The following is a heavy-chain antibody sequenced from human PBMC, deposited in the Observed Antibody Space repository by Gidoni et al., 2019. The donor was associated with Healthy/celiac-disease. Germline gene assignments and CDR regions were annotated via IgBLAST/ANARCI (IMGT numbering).Heavy chain of an antibody. V-gene: IGHV4-59*01. CDR2: IYYSVRT. D-gene: IGHD4-17*01. J-gene: IGHJ4*02. CDR1: GGSISSYY. Sequence: QVQLQASGPGLVKPSETLSLTCTVSGGSISSYYGSWIRQPPGKGLAWIGYIYYSVRTNYNTTRKSRVTISVDTAKNQFSLKLSSVTAADTAVYYCARERGDYLDYWGQGTLVTVSS. CDR3: ARERGDYLDY.